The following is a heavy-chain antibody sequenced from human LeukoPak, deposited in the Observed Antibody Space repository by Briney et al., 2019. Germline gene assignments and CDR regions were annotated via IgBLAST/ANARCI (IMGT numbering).Heavy chain of an antibody. J-gene: IGHJ4*02. CDR1: GFSFSSYE. CDR2: ISSSGSSI. CDR3: ARETATTGADH. D-gene: IGHD1-14*01. Sequence: GGSLRLSCEASGFSFSSYEMNWVRQAPGNGLEWVSYISSSGSSIYYADSVKGRFTTSRDNAKNSLYLQMNSLRGEDTALYYCARETATTGADHWGQGTLVTVSS. V-gene: IGHV3-48*03.